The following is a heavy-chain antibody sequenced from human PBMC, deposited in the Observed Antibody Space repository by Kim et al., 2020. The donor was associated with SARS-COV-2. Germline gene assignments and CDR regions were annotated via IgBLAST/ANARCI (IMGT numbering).Heavy chain of an antibody. CDR2: IKQDGSEK. J-gene: IGHJ5*02. CDR3: ARTAGVVPAARANWFDP. D-gene: IGHD2-2*01. V-gene: IGHV3-7*03. Sequence: GGSLRLSCAASGFTFSSYWMSWVRQAPGKGLEWVANIKQDGSEKYYVDSVKGRFTISRDNAKNSLYLQMNSLRAEDTAVYYCARTAGVVPAARANWFDPWGQGTLVTVSS. CDR1: GFTFSSYW.